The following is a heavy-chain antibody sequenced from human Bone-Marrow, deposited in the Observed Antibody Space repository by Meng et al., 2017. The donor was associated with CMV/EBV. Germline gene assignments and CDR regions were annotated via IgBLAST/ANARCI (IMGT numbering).Heavy chain of an antibody. Sequence: TFGSYAMHWVRQAPGKGLEWVAVISYDARGKYYADSVKGRFTISKDNDKRTLYLQMNSLKPEDTAIYYCARDSMFGSGRHAVWHHFDSWGQGTLVTVSS. J-gene: IGHJ4*02. V-gene: IGHV3-30*04. D-gene: IGHD3-10*01. CDR3: ARDSMFGSGRHAVWHHFDS. CDR1: TFGSYA. CDR2: ISYDARGK.